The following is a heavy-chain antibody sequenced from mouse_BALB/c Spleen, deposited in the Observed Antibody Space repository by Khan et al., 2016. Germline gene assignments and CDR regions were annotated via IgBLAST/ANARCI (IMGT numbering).Heavy chain of an antibody. CDR3: ARRGGYGYHFAY. CDR2: INSNGGST. Sequence: EVELVESGGGLVQPGGSLKLSCAASGFTFSSYGMSWVRQTPDKRLELVATINSNGGSTYYPDSVKGRFTISRDNAKNTLYLQMSSLKSEDTAMYYCARRGGYGYHFAYWGQGTLVTVSA. D-gene: IGHD1-2*01. J-gene: IGHJ3*01. CDR1: GFTFSSYG. V-gene: IGHV5-6-3*01.